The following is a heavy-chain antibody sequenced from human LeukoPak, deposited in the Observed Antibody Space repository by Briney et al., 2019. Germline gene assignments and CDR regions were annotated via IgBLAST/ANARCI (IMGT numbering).Heavy chain of an antibody. J-gene: IGHJ3*02. CDR3: ASSIAARPDVGRAAFDI. Sequence: PSQTLSLTCTVSGGSISSGSYYWSWIRQPAGKGLEWVGRIYTSGSTNYNPSLKSRVTISVDTSKNQFSLKLSSVTAEDTAVYYCASSIAARPDVGRAAFDIWGQGTMVTVSS. CDR2: IYTSGST. CDR1: GGSISSGSYY. D-gene: IGHD6-6*01. V-gene: IGHV4-61*02.